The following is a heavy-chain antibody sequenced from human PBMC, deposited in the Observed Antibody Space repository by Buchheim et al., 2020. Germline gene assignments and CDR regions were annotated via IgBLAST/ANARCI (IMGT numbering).Heavy chain of an antibody. J-gene: IGHJ4*02. V-gene: IGHV3-30*18. Sequence: QVQLVESGGGVVQPGRSLRLSCAASGFTFSSYGMHWVRQAPGKGLEWVAVISYDGSNKYYADSVKGRFTISRDNSKNTLYLQMNSLRAEDTAVYYCAKLWYSYGYFDYWGQGTL. CDR1: GFTFSSYG. CDR2: ISYDGSNK. D-gene: IGHD5-18*01. CDR3: AKLWYSYGYFDY.